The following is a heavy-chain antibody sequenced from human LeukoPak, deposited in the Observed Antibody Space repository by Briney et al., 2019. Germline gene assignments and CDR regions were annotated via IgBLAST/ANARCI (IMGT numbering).Heavy chain of an antibody. D-gene: IGHD7-27*01. Sequence: GGSLRLSCAASGFTFSSYWMSWVRQAPGKGLEWVAHIKQDGSEKNYVDSVKGRFTISGDNAKNSLLLQMDGLRAEDTGIYYCARDKMTGDSYFDYWGQGTLVTVSS. CDR1: GFTFSSYW. CDR3: ARDKMTGDSYFDY. J-gene: IGHJ4*02. V-gene: IGHV3-7*01. CDR2: IKQDGSEK.